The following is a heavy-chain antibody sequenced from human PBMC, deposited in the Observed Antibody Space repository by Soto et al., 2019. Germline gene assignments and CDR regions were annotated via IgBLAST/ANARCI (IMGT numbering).Heavy chain of an antibody. CDR1: GFNFGSYG. CDR3: AKGLGNAKEV. V-gene: IGHV3-23*01. J-gene: IGHJ6*02. D-gene: IGHD2-8*01. CDR2: LTASGLNT. Sequence: EVQLLESGGGLVQPGGSLRLSCSASGFNFGSYGMSWVRQAPGKGLEWVSGLTASGLNTYYTDSVKGRFTLSRDNSQNPVYLQMSGLRVEDTAVCHCAKGLGNAKEVWGQGATVTV.